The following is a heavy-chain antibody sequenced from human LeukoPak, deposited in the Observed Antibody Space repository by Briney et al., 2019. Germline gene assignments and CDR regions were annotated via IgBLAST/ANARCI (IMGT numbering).Heavy chain of an antibody. CDR3: ARDRAVVVPAAVYIHNWLDP. V-gene: IGHV1-2*02. J-gene: IGHJ5*02. Sequence: ASVKVCCKASEYTFTGYSIHWVRQAPGQGLEWMGWNNPRSGGTNYAQKFQGRVTMTRDTSISTAYMELSSLRSDDTAVYYCARDRAVVVPAAVYIHNWLDPRGQGTLVTVSS. CDR1: EYTFTGYS. CDR2: NNPRSGGT. D-gene: IGHD2-2*01.